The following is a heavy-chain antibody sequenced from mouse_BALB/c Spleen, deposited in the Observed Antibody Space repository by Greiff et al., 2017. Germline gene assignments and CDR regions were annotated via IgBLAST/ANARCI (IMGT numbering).Heavy chain of an antibody. CDR2: ISSGGGST. CDR3: ARHPSYGNYGCYAMDY. Sequence: EVKLMESGGGLVKPGGSLKLSCAASGFAFSSYDMSWVRQTPEKRLEWVAYISSGGGSTYYPDTVKGRFTISRDNAKNTLYLQMSSLKSEDTAMYYCARHPSYGNYGCYAMDYWGQGTSVTVSS. J-gene: IGHJ4*01. D-gene: IGHD2-10*02. CDR1: GFAFSSYD. V-gene: IGHV5-12-1*01.